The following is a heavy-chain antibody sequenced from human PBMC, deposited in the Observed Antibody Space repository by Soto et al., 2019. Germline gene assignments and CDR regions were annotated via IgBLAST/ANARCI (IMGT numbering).Heavy chain of an antibody. CDR1: GGTFSSYA. CDR3: AHVDFWSGYYSGFDY. V-gene: IGHV1-69*13. CDR2: IIPIFGTA. J-gene: IGHJ4*02. Sequence: GASVKVSCKASGGTFSSYAISWVRQAPGQGLEWMGGIIPIFGTANYAQKFQGRVTITADESTSTAYMELSSLRSEDTAVYYCAHVDFWSGYYSGFDYWGQGTLVTVSS. D-gene: IGHD3-3*01.